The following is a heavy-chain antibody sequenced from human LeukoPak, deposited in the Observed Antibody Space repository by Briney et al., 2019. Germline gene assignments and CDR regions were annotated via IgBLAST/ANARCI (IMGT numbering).Heavy chain of an antibody. CDR2: ISYDGSNK. D-gene: IGHD2-21*02. J-gene: IGHJ4*02. Sequence: GRSLRLSCAASGFTFSSYAMHWVRQAPGKGLEWVAVISYDGSNKYYADSVKGRFTISRDNSKNTLYLQMNSLRAEDTAVYYCAKELIAVVTPRGGFDYWGQGTLVTVSS. V-gene: IGHV3-30-3*01. CDR3: AKELIAVVTPRGGFDY. CDR1: GFTFSSYA.